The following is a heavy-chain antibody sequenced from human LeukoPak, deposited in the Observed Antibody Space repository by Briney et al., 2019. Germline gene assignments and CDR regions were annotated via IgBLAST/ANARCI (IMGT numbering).Heavy chain of an antibody. D-gene: IGHD1-26*01. CDR3: ARVGAWELQRVFDY. CDR1: RFTFSDYW. Sequence: GGSLRLSCAASRFTFSDYWMTWVRQLPGKGLEWVANIKQGGSESYYVDSVKGRFTISRDNAKNSLYLQMDSLRVEDTAVYYCARVGAWELQRVFDYWGQGTLVTVSS. CDR2: IKQGGSES. J-gene: IGHJ4*02. V-gene: IGHV3-7*01.